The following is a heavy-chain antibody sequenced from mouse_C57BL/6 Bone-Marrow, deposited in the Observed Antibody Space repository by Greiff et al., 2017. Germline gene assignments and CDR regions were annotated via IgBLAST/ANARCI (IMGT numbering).Heavy chain of an antibody. CDR2: IYPGSGST. CDR3: ARYPSVYYYGSSYPLFDY. CDR1: GYTFTSYW. D-gene: IGHD1-1*01. Sequence: QVQLQQPGAELVKPGASVKMSCKASGYTFTSYWITWVKQRPGQGLEWIGDIYPGSGSTNYNEKFKSKATLTVATASSTAYMQLSSLTSEDSAVYYCARYPSVYYYGSSYPLFDYWGQGTTLTVSS. J-gene: IGHJ2*01. V-gene: IGHV1-55*01.